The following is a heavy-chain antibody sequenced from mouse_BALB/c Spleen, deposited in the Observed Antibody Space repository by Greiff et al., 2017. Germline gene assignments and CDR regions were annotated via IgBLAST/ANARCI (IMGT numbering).Heavy chain of an antibody. Sequence: VQVVESGAELVRPGVSVKISCKGSGYTFTDYAMHWVKQSHAKSLEWIGVISTYYGDASYNQKFKGKATMTVDKSSSTAYMELARLTSEDSAIYYCAREDYYGSSSYWGQGTTLTVSS. J-gene: IGHJ2*01. CDR1: GYTFTDYA. D-gene: IGHD1-1*01. CDR2: ISTYYGDA. CDR3: AREDYYGSSSY. V-gene: IGHV1S137*01.